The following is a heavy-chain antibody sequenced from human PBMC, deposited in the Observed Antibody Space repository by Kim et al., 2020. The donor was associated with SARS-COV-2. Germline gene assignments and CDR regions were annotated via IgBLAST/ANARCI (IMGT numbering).Heavy chain of an antibody. D-gene: IGHD2-2*01. CDR3: ARGSVKVPAAAAS. V-gene: IGHV1-8*01. Sequence: FAQQFQGRLTMTRETSISTAYMELSSLRSEDTAVYYCARGSVKVPAAAASWGQGTLVTVSS. J-gene: IGHJ1*01.